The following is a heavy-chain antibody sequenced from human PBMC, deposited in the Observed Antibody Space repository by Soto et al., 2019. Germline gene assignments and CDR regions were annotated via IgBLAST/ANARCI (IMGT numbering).Heavy chain of an antibody. Sequence: QVQLVQSGAEVKKPGASVKVSCKASGYTFTGYYMHWVRQAPGQGLEWMGWINPNSGGTNYAQKFQDRVTMTRDTSISTAYMELSRLRSDDTAVYYCARGAVAGKGYYYYGMDVWGQGTTVTVSS. J-gene: IGHJ6*02. CDR3: ARGAVAGKGYYYYGMDV. V-gene: IGHV1-2*02. CDR1: GYTFTGYY. CDR2: INPNSGGT. D-gene: IGHD6-19*01.